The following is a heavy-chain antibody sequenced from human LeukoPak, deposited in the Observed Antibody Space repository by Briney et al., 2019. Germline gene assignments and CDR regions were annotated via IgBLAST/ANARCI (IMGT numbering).Heavy chain of an antibody. Sequence: GGSLRLSCAASGFTFSSYAMSWVRQAPGKGLEWVSAISGSGGSTYYADSVKGRFTISRDNSKSTLYLQMNSLRAEDTAVYYCARRLRDSSGYYFDYWGQGTLVTVSS. CDR1: GFTFSSYA. D-gene: IGHD3-22*01. V-gene: IGHV3-23*01. CDR3: ARRLRDSSGYYFDY. CDR2: ISGSGGST. J-gene: IGHJ4*02.